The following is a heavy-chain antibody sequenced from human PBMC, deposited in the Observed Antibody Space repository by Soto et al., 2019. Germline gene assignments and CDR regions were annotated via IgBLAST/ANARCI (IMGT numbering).Heavy chain of an antibody. Sequence: PGGSLRLSCAASGFTFSSYAMSWVRQAPGKGLEWVSAISGSGGSTYYADSVKGRFTISRDNSKNTLYLQMNSLRAEDTAVYYCAKDDITMVREVIITCVFDIWGQGTMVTVSS. CDR3: AKDDITMVREVIITCVFDI. CDR1: GFTFSSYA. V-gene: IGHV3-23*01. D-gene: IGHD3-10*01. CDR2: ISGSGGST. J-gene: IGHJ3*02.